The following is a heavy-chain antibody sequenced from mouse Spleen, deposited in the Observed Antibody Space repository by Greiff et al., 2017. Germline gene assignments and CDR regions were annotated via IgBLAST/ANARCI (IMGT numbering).Heavy chain of an antibody. Sequence: EVKVVESGAELVKPGASVKLSCTASGFNIKDYYMHWVKQRTEKGLEWIGRIDPKDGETKYAPKFQGKATITADTSSNTAYLQLSSLTSEDTADYYCARGSGYFAYWGQGTLVTVSA. J-gene: IGHJ3*01. CDR3: ARGSGYFAY. CDR1: GFNIKDYY. CDR2: IDPKDGET. V-gene: IGHV14-2*01. D-gene: IGHD3-1*01.